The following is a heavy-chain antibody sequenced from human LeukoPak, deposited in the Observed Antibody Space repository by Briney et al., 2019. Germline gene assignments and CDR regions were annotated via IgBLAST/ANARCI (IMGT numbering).Heavy chain of an antibody. D-gene: IGHD5-24*01. CDR1: GYTFTRYY. CDR3: ASPKTGWLQYDAFDI. J-gene: IGHJ3*02. Sequence: ASVTVSCKASGYTFTRYYMHWVRQAPGQGVEGMGIINPSGGSTSYEQKFQGRFTMTRDMSTSTVYMELSSLRSEDTAVYYCASPKTGWLQYDAFDIWGQETMVTVSS. V-gene: IGHV1-46*01. CDR2: INPSGGST.